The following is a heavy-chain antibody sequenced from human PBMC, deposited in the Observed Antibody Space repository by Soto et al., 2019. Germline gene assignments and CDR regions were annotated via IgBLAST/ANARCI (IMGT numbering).Heavy chain of an antibody. CDR3: ARDYGWLGYYYGMDV. D-gene: IGHD3-22*01. J-gene: IGHJ6*02. Sequence: PSETLSLTCTVSGGSISSYYWSWIRQPPGKGLEWIGYIYYSGSTNYNPSLKSRVTISVDTSKNQFSLKLSSVTAADTAVYYCARDYGWLGYYYGMDVWGQGTTATVSS. V-gene: IGHV4-59*01. CDR2: IYYSGST. CDR1: GGSISSYY.